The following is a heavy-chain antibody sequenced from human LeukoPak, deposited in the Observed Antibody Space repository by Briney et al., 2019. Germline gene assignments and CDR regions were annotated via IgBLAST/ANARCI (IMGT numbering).Heavy chain of an antibody. V-gene: IGHV1-18*01. CDR2: ISAYNGNT. CDR3: AGAVTVTTGPLGY. D-gene: IGHD4-17*01. J-gene: IGHJ4*02. CDR1: GYRFITFG. Sequence: ASVKVSCKTSGYRFITFGINWVRQAPGQGLEWMGWISAYNGNTNYAQNLQGRVTMTTDTSTNTAYMELRSLRSDDTAIYYCAGAVTVTTGPLGYWGQGTLVTVSS.